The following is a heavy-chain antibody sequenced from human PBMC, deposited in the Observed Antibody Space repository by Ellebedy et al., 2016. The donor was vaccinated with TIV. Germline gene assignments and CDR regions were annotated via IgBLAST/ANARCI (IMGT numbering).Heavy chain of an antibody. CDR1: GYSFTSYW. V-gene: IGHV5-51*01. CDR3: ARLPLSPSQRSGYPGDY. CDR2: IYPGDSDT. D-gene: IGHD3-22*01. Sequence: GESLKISCKGSGYSFTSYWIGWVRQMPGKGLEWMGIIYPGDSDTRYSPSFQGQVTISADKSISTAYLQWSSLKASDTAMYYCARLPLSPSQRSGYPGDYWGQGTLVTVSS. J-gene: IGHJ4*02.